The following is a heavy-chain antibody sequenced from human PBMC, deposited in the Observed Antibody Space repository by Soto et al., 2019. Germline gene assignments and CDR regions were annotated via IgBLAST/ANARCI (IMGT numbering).Heavy chain of an antibody. CDR3: ARGLLWFGELRAPYYFDY. D-gene: IGHD3-10*01. V-gene: IGHV1-69*02. Sequence: QVQLVQSGAEVKKPGSSVKVSCKASGGTFSSYTISWVRQAPGQGLEWMGRIIPILGIANYAQKFQGRVTITADKSTSTAYMELSSLRSEDTAVYYCARGLLWFGELRAPYYFDYWGQGTLVTVSS. CDR2: IIPILGIA. CDR1: GGTFSSYT. J-gene: IGHJ4*02.